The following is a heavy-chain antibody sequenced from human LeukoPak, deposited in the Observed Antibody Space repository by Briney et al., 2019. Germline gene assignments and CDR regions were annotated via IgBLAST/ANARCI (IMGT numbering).Heavy chain of an antibody. J-gene: IGHJ4*02. CDR2: ISSSGTTI. D-gene: IGHD5-24*01. V-gene: IGHV3-48*02. CDR3: ARMDRGAYNSPYYFDY. Sequence: GGSLRLSCAASGFTFSSYSMNWVRHTPGKGMQWVSYISSSGTTIYYADSVKGRFTISRDNVKNSLYLQMDSLRDEGTAIYYCARMDRGAYNSPYYFDYWGQGTLVTVSS. CDR1: GFTFSSYS.